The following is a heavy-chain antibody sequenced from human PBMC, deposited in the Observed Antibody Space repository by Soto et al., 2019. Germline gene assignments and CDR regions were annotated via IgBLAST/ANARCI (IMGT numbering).Heavy chain of an antibody. CDR3: AHRRPSAAFDY. CDR1: GFSLSTSGVD. CDR2: IYWDDDK. Sequence: QITLKESGPTRVKPTQTLTLTCTLSGFSLSTSGVDVGWIRRPPGKALEWLAVIYWDDDKRYSPSLKSRLTITKDTSKNQVVLTMTNMDPVDTATYYCAHRRPSAAFDYWGQGTLVTVSS. V-gene: IGHV2-5*02. J-gene: IGHJ4*02. D-gene: IGHD2-15*01.